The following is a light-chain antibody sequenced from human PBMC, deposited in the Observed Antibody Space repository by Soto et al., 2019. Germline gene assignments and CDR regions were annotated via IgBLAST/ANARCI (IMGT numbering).Light chain of an antibody. CDR3: QSYDSSTVV. Sequence: NFMLTQPHSVSESPGKTVSISCTRSSGRIASNYVQWYQQRPGSAPTTVIYEDNQRPSGVPDRFSGSTDGSSNSASLTISGLQTEDEADYHCQSYDSSTVVFGGGTKLTV. CDR2: EDN. J-gene: IGLJ2*01. V-gene: IGLV6-57*04. CDR1: SGRIASNY.